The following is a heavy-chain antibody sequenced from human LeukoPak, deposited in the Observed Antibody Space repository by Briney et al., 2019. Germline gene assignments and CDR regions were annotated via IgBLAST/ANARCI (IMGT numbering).Heavy chain of an antibody. Sequence: GGSLRLSCAASGFTFSSYSMNWVRQAPGKGLEWVSSISSSSSYIYYADSVKGRFTISRDNSKNTLYLQMNSLRAEDTAVYYCAKDSVVPAAISYYYYYMDVWGKGTTVAVSS. CDR1: GFTFSSYS. V-gene: IGHV3-21*01. CDR2: ISSSSSYI. D-gene: IGHD2-2*01. J-gene: IGHJ6*03. CDR3: AKDSVVPAAISYYYYYMDV.